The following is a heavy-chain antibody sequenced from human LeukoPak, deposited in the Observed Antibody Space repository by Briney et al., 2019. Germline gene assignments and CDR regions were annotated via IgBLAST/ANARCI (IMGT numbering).Heavy chain of an antibody. CDR1: GFTFSSYS. Sequence: GGSLRLSCAASGFTFSSYSMNWVRQAPGKGLEWVSSISSSSSYIYYADSVKGRFTISRDNAKNSLYLQMNSLRAEDTAVYYCARRYCSSTSCYVNDYWGQGTLVTVSS. D-gene: IGHD2-2*01. V-gene: IGHV3-21*01. J-gene: IGHJ4*02. CDR3: ARRYCSSTSCYVNDY. CDR2: ISSSSSYI.